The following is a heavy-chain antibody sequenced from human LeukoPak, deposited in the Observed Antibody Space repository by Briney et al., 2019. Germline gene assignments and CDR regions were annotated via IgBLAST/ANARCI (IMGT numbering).Heavy chain of an antibody. V-gene: IGHV3-23*01. CDR1: GFTFDVSA. CDR3: SKKTPGNYPYDY. CDR2: SGNAGDT. D-gene: IGHD3-22*01. Sequence: GGSLRLSCAASGFTFDVSAMNWVRRAPGKGLEWVSASGNAGDTYYADSVKGRFTISRDNSKKMLFLQMTSLRAYDTAVYYCSKKTPGNYPYDYGGQGPLVTVS. J-gene: IGHJ4*02.